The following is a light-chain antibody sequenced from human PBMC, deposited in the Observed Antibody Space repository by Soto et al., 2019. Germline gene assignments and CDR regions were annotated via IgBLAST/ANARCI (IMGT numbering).Light chain of an antibody. CDR3: TSWTTSTTML. Sequence: QSLLTQPASVSGSPGQSITISCTGTSSDIGAYNFVSWYQQHPGKAPKLMLYDVNIRPSGVSNRFSGSKSGNTASLTISVHQAEGEADYYCTSWTTSTTMLFGGGT. CDR1: SSDIGAYNF. J-gene: IGLJ2*01. V-gene: IGLV2-14*03. CDR2: DVN.